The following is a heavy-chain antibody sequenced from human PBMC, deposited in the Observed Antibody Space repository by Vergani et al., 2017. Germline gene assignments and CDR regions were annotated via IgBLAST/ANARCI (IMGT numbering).Heavy chain of an antibody. J-gene: IGHJ6*02. CDR2: IKSKTDGGTT. CDR3: AGLRFLEYRYYGMDV. V-gene: IGHV3-15*01. Sequence: EVQLVESGGGLVKPGGSLRLSCAASGFTFSNAWMSWVRQAPGKGVEWVGRIKSKTDGGTTDYAAPVKGRFTISRDDSKNTLYLQMNSLKTEDTAVYYCAGLRFLEYRYYGMDVWGQGTTVTVSS. CDR1: GFTFSNAW. D-gene: IGHD3-3*01.